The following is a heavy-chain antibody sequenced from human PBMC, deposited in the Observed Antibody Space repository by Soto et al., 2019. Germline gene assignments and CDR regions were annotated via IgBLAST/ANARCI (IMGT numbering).Heavy chain of an antibody. D-gene: IGHD6-13*01. Sequence: SDTLSHTCAVSGGSIRGTTYSWSWIRQPPGKGLEWIGYIYDSGNTYYNPSLKSQFSISVERSRNQFSLKLSSVTAAGTAVYYCARGQGAAAGHSNFDYWGQGALVTVSS. CDR2: IYDSGNT. CDR3: ARGQGAAAGHSNFDY. CDR1: GGSIRGTTYS. V-gene: IGHV4-30-2*01. J-gene: IGHJ4*02.